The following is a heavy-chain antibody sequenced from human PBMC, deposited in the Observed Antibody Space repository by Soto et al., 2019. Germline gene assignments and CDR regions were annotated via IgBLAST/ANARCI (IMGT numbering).Heavy chain of an antibody. V-gene: IGHV4-31*03. CDR2: IYYSGST. Sequence: SETLSLTCTVSGGSISSGGYYWSWIRQHPGKGLEWIGYIYYSGSTYYNPSLKSRVTISVDRSKNQFSLKLSSVTAADTAVYYCAASSGNCTNGVCYSFDYWGQGTLVTSPQ. CDR3: AASSGNCTNGVCYSFDY. J-gene: IGHJ4*02. CDR1: GGSISSGGYY. D-gene: IGHD2-8*01.